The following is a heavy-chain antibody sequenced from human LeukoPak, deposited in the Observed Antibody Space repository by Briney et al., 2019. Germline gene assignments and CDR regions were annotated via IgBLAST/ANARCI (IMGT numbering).Heavy chain of an antibody. CDR3: ARDPLWFGGGNGMDV. J-gene: IGHJ6*02. V-gene: IGHV4-31*03. D-gene: IGHD3-10*01. Sequence: SETLSLTCTVSGGSISSGGYYWSWIRQHPGKGLEWIGYIYYSGSTYYNPSLKSRVTISVDTSKNQFSLRLSSVTAADTAVYYCARDPLWFGGGNGMDVWGQGTMVTVSS. CDR2: IYYSGST. CDR1: GGSISSGGYY.